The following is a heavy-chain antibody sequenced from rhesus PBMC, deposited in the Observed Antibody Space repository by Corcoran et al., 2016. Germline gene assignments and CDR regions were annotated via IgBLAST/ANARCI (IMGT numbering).Heavy chain of an antibody. D-gene: IGHD1-26*01. CDR3: TTDPITGTTSL. CDR2: IKSKADSGTA. J-gene: IGHJ4*01. CDR1: GFTFSNSW. V-gene: IGHV3-30*01. Sequence: EVQLVESGGGLVQPGGSLRLSCAASGFTFSNSWMSWVRQDPGTGLEWVARIKSKADSGTAEYAASVKGRFTISRDDSKNTLYLQMNSLKTEDTAVYYCTTDPITGTTSLGGQGVLVTVSS.